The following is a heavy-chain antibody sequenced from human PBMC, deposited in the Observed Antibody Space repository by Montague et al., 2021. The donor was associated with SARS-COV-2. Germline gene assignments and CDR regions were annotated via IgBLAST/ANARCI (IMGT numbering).Heavy chain of an antibody. CDR2: IYSNDDK. D-gene: IGHD3-9*01. CDR3: AHLIRYYDIFTGIPFDY. Sequence: PALVKPTQTLTLTCTFSGFSLSTPNVGVGWIRQPPGKALEWLALIYSNDDKRYSPSLQCRLTITKDTSKNQVVLSLTNVDPVDTATYYCAHLIRYYDIFTGIPFDYWGQGTQVTVSS. V-gene: IGHV2-5*01. J-gene: IGHJ4*02. CDR1: GFSLSTPNVG.